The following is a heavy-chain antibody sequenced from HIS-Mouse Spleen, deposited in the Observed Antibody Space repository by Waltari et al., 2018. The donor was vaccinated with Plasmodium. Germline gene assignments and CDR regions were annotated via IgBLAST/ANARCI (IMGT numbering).Heavy chain of an antibody. CDR3: ARDRHDSSGYYWFDP. CDR1: VFTFRSYS. D-gene: IGHD3-22*01. CDR2: ISSSSSYI. Sequence: EVQLVESGGGLVKPGGSLRLSCAASVFTFRSYSMNWVRQAPGKGLEWVSSISSSSSYIYDADSVKGRFTISRDNAKNSLYLQMNSLRAEDTAVYYCARDRHDSSGYYWFDPWGQGTLVTVSS. V-gene: IGHV3-21*01. J-gene: IGHJ5*02.